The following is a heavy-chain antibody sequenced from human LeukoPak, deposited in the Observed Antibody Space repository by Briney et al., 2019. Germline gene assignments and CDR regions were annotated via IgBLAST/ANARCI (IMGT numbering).Heavy chain of an antibody. CDR1: GGSISSYY. Sequence: PSETLSLTCTVSGGSISSYYWSWIRQPPGKGLEWIGYIYYSGSTNYNPSLKSRVTISVDTSKNQFSLKLSSVTAADTAVYYCARGRRWTYSSGAYYFDYWGQGTLVTVSS. CDR3: ARGRRWTYSSGAYYFDY. J-gene: IGHJ4*02. D-gene: IGHD6-19*01. CDR2: IYYSGST. V-gene: IGHV4-59*01.